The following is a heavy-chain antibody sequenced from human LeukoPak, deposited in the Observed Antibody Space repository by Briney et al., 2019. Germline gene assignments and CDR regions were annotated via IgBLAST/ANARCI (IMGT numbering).Heavy chain of an antibody. D-gene: IGHD6-13*01. CDR3: ARTIAAAGTDFDY. V-gene: IGHV4-59*01. CDR2: IYYSGST. Sequence: SETLSLTCTVSGVSISSYYWSWIRQPPGEGLEWIGYIYYSGSTNYNPSLKSRVTISVDTSKNQFSLKLSSVTAADTAVYYCARTIAAAGTDFDYWGQGTLVTVSS. CDR1: GVSISSYY. J-gene: IGHJ4*02.